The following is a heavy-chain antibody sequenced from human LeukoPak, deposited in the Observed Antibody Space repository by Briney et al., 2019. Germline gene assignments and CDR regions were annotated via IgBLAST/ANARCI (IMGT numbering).Heavy chain of an antibody. D-gene: IGHD3-3*01. Sequence: GGSLRLSCAASGFTFSSYAMHWVRQAPGKGLEWVAVISYDGSNKYYADSVKGRFTISRDNSKNTLYLQMNSLRAEDTAVYYCARGLEWLLPSAGMDVWGQGTTVTVSS. V-gene: IGHV3-30-3*01. CDR3: ARGLEWLLPSAGMDV. J-gene: IGHJ6*02. CDR1: GFTFSSYA. CDR2: ISYDGSNK.